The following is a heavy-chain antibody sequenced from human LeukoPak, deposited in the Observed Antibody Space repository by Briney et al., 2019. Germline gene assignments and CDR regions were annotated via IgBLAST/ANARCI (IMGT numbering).Heavy chain of an antibody. CDR2: ISVAGGSI. Sequence: GGSLRLSCAASGFTFRNFAMHWVRQAPGKGLEWVSGISVAGGSIYYADAVKGRFTISRDNSRTTVYLQMNTLRAEDTAVYYCAKDSANWGRHHDYWGQGTLVTVSS. V-gene: IGHV3-23*01. CDR1: GFTFRNFA. J-gene: IGHJ4*02. CDR3: AKDSANWGRHHDY. D-gene: IGHD7-27*01.